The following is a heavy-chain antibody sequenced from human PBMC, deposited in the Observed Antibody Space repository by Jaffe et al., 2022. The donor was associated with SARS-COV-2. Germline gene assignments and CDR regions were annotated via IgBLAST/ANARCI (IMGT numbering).Heavy chain of an antibody. Sequence: QLQLQESGPGLVKPSETLSLICSVSGDSINRNSFYWGWIRQPPGKGLEWIGSVFYSFSTYYNPSLKSRVTISLDTSKNRFSLRLTSVTAADTAVYYCATLYVKPGYNIGYNYMGVWGKGTTVTVSS. CDR2: VFYSFST. CDR3: ATLYVKPGYNIGYNYMGV. V-gene: IGHV4-39*01. J-gene: IGHJ6*03. CDR1: GDSINRNSFY. D-gene: IGHD5-12*01.